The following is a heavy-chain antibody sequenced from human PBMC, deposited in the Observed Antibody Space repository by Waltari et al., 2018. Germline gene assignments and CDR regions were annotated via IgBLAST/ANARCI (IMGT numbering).Heavy chain of an antibody. CDR2: INHRRST. Sequence: QVQLQQWGAGLLKPSETLSLTCAVYGGSFSGYYWSWIRQPPGKGLEWIGEINHRRSTNSNPPLRSRVPISVDTSKNQFSRKLSPVTAADTALYYCAGGPRNIVVVVAARRGWFDPWGQGTLVTVSS. D-gene: IGHD2-15*01. J-gene: IGHJ5*02. V-gene: IGHV4-34*01. CDR1: GGSFSGYY. CDR3: AGGPRNIVVVVAARRGWFDP.